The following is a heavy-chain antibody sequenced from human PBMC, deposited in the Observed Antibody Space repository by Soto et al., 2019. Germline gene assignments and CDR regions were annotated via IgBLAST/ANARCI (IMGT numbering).Heavy chain of an antibody. D-gene: IGHD1-20*01. J-gene: IGHJ4*02. CDR2: MKQDGSEN. CDR3: ARLITPRVLDS. Sequence: EVQLVESGGGLVQPGGSLRLSCAASGFTFSNYWMSWVRQAPGKGLEWVANMKQDGSENDYVGSVKGRFTISRDNAKNSLYLQMTSLATEDTAVYFCARLITPRVLDSWGQGTRVTVSS. V-gene: IGHV3-7*05. CDR1: GFTFSNYW.